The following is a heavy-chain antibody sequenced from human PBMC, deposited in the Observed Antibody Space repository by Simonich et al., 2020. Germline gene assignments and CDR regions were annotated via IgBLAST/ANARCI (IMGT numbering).Heavy chain of an antibody. Sequence: QVQLQQWGAGLLKPSETLSLTCAVYGGSFSGYYWSWIRQPPGKGLEWIGEINHRGSTNYNPSLKSRVTISVDTSKNQFSLKLSSVTAADTAVYYCARHTVKSIAATNYYYGMDVWGQGTTVTVSS. CDR2: INHRGST. D-gene: IGHD6-13*01. CDR3: ARHTVKSIAATNYYYGMDV. V-gene: IGHV4-34*01. CDR1: GGSFSGYY. J-gene: IGHJ6*02.